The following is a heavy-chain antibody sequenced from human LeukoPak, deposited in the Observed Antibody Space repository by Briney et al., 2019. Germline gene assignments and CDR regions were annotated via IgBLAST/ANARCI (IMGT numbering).Heavy chain of an antibody. J-gene: IGHJ4*02. V-gene: IGHV3-15*01. D-gene: IGHD2-15*01. CDR3: TTANIVVVVAAGDY. Sequence: GGSLRLSCAASGLTFSNAWMSWVRQAPGKGLEWVGRIKSKTDGGTTDYAAPVKGRFTISRDDSKNTLYLQMNSLKTDDTAVYYCTTANIVVVVAAGDYWGQGTLVTVSA. CDR2: IKSKTDGGTT. CDR1: GLTFSNAW.